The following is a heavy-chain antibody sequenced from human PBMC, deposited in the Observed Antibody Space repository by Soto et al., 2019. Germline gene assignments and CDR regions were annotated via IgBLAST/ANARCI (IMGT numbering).Heavy chain of an antibody. CDR3: ARITIFGVVAGYYYGMDV. J-gene: IGHJ6*02. D-gene: IGHD3-3*01. V-gene: IGHV1-69*01. Sequence: QVQLVQSGAEVKKPGSSVKVSCKASGGTFSSYAISWVRQAPGQGLEWMGGIIPIFGTANYAQKFQGRVTITADESTSTAYMELSSLRSEDTAVYYCARITIFGVVAGYYYGMDVWGQGTTVTVSS. CDR1: GGTFSSYA. CDR2: IIPIFGTA.